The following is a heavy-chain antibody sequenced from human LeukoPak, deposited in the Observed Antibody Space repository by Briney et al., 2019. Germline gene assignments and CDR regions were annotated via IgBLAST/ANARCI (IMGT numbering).Heavy chain of an antibody. J-gene: IGHJ4*02. Sequence: GGSLRLSCAAPGFTFSSYSMNWVRQAPGKGLEWVSSISSSSSYIYYADSVKGRFTISRDNAKNSLYLQMNSLRAEDTAVYHCARGGGYSYGSFDYWGQGTLVTVSS. V-gene: IGHV3-21*01. CDR3: ARGGGYSYGSFDY. CDR1: GFTFSSYS. D-gene: IGHD5-18*01. CDR2: ISSSSSYI.